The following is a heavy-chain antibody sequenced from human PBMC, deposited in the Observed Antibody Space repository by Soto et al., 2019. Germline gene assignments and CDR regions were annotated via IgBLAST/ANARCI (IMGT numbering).Heavy chain of an antibody. V-gene: IGHV1-46*03. Sequence: QVQLVQSGAEVKKPGASVKVSCKASGYTFTSYYMHWVRQAPGQGLEWMGIINPSGGSTSYAQKFQGRVTMTRDTSKSTVYMELSSLRSEDTAVYYCALEVMGRGVFFHTAGAWFDPWGPGTLVTVSS. CDR3: ALEVMGRGVFFHTAGAWFDP. CDR2: INPSGGST. CDR1: GYTFTSYY. J-gene: IGHJ5*02. D-gene: IGHD3-10*01.